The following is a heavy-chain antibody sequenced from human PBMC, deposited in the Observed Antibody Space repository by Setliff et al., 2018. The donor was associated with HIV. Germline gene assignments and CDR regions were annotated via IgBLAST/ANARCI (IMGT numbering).Heavy chain of an antibody. V-gene: IGHV3-43D*04. J-gene: IGHJ4*02. CDR1: GFTFDDYA. CDR2: ISWDGGST. D-gene: IGHD2-15*01. Sequence: PGGSLRLSCAASGFTFDDYAMHWVRQAPGKGLEWVSLISWDGGSTYYVDSVKGRFTISRDNSKKSLYLQMNSLRAEDTALYYCARVVVGLYYFDYWGQGTLVTVS. CDR3: ARVVVGLYYFDY.